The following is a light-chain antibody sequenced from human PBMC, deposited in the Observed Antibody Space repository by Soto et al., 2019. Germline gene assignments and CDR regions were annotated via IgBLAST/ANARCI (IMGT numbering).Light chain of an antibody. CDR2: YDS. CDR3: QVCDSSSAVV. Sequence: SYELTQPPSVSVAPGKTARITCGGNNIGSKSVHWYQQKPGQAPVLVIYYDSDRPSGIPERFSGSDSGNRATLTISRVEAGDEADYYCQVCDSSSAVVFGGGTKLTVL. CDR1: NIGSKS. V-gene: IGLV3-21*04. J-gene: IGLJ2*01.